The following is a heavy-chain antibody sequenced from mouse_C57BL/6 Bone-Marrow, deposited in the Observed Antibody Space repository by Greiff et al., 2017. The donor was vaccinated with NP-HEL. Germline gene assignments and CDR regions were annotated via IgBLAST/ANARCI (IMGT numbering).Heavy chain of an antibody. V-gene: IGHV14-4*01. Sequence: EVQLQESGAELVRPGASVKLSCTASGFNIKDDYMHWVKQRPEQGLEWIGWIDPENGDTEYASKFQGKATITADTSSNTAYLQLSSLTSEDTAVYYCTTEGITTGPYAMDYWGQGTSVTVSS. CDR3: TTEGITTGPYAMDY. J-gene: IGHJ4*01. D-gene: IGHD1-1*01. CDR1: GFNIKDDY. CDR2: IDPENGDT.